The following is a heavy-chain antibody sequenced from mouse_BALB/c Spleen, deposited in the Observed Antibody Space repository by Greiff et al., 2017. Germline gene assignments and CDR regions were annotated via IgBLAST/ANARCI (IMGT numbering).Heavy chain of an antibody. D-gene: IGHD1-1*01. Sequence: EVQLQQSGTVLARPGASVKMSCKASGYSFTSYWMHWVKQRPGQGLEWIGAIYPGNSDTSYNQKFKGKAKLTAVTSASTAYMELSSLTNEDSAVYYCTRRITTVAYAMDYWGQGTTLTVSS. CDR1: GYSFTSYW. V-gene: IGHV1-5*01. CDR3: TRRITTVAYAMDY. J-gene: IGHJ2*01. CDR2: IYPGNSDT.